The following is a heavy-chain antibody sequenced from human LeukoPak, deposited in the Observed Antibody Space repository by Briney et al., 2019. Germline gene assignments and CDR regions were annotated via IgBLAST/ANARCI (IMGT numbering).Heavy chain of an antibody. D-gene: IGHD6-19*01. CDR3: TRVAVPGTVDY. CDR1: GYSISSYYY. Sequence: SETLTLTCAVSGYSISSYYYWGLLRHPPGKGLEWIGSIYHSESTYYNPSLKSRFTISVDTSKNQFSLKLTSVTATDTAVYYCTRVAVPGTVDYWGQGTLVTVSS. V-gene: IGHV4-38-2*01. CDR2: IYHSEST. J-gene: IGHJ4*02.